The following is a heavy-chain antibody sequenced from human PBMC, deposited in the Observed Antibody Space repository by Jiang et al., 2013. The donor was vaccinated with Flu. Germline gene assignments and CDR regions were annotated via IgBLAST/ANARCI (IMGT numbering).Heavy chain of an antibody. Sequence: QGRVTITADKSTSTAYMELSSLRSEDTAVYYCARERPGYSSGWYFDYWGQGTLVTVSS. V-gene: IGHV1-69*04. J-gene: IGHJ4*02. D-gene: IGHD6-19*01. CDR3: ARERPGYSSGWYFDY.